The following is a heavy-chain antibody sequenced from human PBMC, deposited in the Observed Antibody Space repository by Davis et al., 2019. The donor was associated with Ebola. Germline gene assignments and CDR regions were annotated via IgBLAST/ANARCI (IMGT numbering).Heavy chain of an antibody. CDR1: GFTFSSYS. Sequence: GESLKISCAASGFTFSSYSMNWVRQAPGKGLEWVSSISSSSSYIYYADSVKGRFTISRDNAKNSLYLQLNSLRAEDTAVYYCARDVGGRAGYWGQGTLVTVSS. CDR3: ARDVGGRAGY. CDR2: ISSSSSYI. J-gene: IGHJ4*02. V-gene: IGHV3-21*01.